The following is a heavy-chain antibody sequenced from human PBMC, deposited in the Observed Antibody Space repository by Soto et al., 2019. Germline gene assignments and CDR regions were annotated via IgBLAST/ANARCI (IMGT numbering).Heavy chain of an antibody. Sequence: SETLSLTCTVSGGSISSGGYYWSWIRQHPGKGLEWIGYIYYSGSTYYNPSLKSRVTISVDTSKNQFSLKLSSVTAADTAVYYCARDGPGGCSGGSCYRWFDPWGQGTLVTVSS. CDR1: GGSISSGGYY. V-gene: IGHV4-31*03. D-gene: IGHD2-15*01. J-gene: IGHJ5*02. CDR3: ARDGPGGCSGGSCYRWFDP. CDR2: IYYSGST.